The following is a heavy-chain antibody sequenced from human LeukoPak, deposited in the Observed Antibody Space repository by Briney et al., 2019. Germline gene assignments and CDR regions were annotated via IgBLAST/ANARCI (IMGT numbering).Heavy chain of an antibody. Sequence: GASVKVSCKASGYTFTGYYMHWVGQAPGQGLEWMGRINTNSGGTNDAQKFQGRVTMTRDTSISTAYMELSRLRSDDTAVYYCARGGEQLWLLHFDYWGQGTLVTVSS. V-gene: IGHV1-2*06. CDR1: GYTFTGYY. CDR2: INTNSGGT. J-gene: IGHJ4*02. D-gene: IGHD5-18*01. CDR3: ARGGEQLWLLHFDY.